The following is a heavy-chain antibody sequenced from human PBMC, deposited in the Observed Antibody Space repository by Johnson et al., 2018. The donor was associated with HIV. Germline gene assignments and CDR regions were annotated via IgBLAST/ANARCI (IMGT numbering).Heavy chain of an antibody. D-gene: IGHD3-10*01. V-gene: IGHV3-20*04. Sequence: EVQLVESGGEMVRPGGSLRLSCAVSGFTFDDYGMSFVRQAPGKGLEWVAGINWNGGSTGYADSVKGRFLISRENAKNSLYLQMNSLRAEETAVYYCARECGLRGLGCDAFDIWGQGTMVTVSS. CDR2: INWNGGST. CDR1: GFTFDDYG. J-gene: IGHJ3*02. CDR3: ARECGLRGLGCDAFDI.